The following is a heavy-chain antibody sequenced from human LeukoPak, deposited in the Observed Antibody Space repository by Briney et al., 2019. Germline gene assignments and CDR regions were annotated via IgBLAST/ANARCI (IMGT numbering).Heavy chain of an antibody. CDR1: GGTFSSYA. D-gene: IGHD3-10*01. J-gene: IGHJ4*02. V-gene: IGHV1-69*04. Sequence: RASVKVSCKASGGTFSSYAISWVRQAPGQGLEWMGRITPILGIANYAQKFQGRVTITADKSTSTAYMELSSLRSEDTAVYYCARDPHPGRPSGYFDYWGQGTLVTVSS. CDR3: ARDPHPGRPSGYFDY. CDR2: ITPILGIA.